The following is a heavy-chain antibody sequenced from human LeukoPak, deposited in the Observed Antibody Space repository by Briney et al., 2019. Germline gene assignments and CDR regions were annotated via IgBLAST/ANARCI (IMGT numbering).Heavy chain of an antibody. V-gene: IGHV4-39*01. Sequence: KPSETLSLTCTVSGGSISSSSYYWGWIRQPPGKGLEWIGSIYYSGSTYYNPSLKSRVTISVDTSKNQFSLKLSSVTAADTAVYYCARHEYYDFWSGDSYYFDYCGQGTLVTVSS. D-gene: IGHD3-3*01. CDR1: GGSISSSSYY. CDR3: ARHEYYDFWSGDSYYFDY. CDR2: IYYSGST. J-gene: IGHJ4*02.